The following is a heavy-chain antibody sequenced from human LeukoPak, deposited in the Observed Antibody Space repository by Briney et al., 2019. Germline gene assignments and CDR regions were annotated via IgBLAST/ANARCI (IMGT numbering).Heavy chain of an antibody. D-gene: IGHD1-1*01. J-gene: IGHJ4*02. CDR3: ARDQLGAVLYFDY. V-gene: IGHV3-21*04. Sequence: GGSLRLSCAASGFSFITYNMNWVRQAPGKGLEWVSSISSTSSYIYYADSVKGRFTISRDNSKNTLYLQINSLRVEDTAVYYCARDQLGAVLYFDYWGQGTLVTVSS. CDR2: ISSTSSYI. CDR1: GFSFITYN.